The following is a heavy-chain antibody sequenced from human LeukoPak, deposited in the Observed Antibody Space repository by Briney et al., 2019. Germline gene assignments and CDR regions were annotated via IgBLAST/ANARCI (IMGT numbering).Heavy chain of an antibody. CDR1: GFTFSSYA. V-gene: IGHV3-23*01. Sequence: GGSLRLSRAASGFTFSSYALRWVRPARGKGLDWVSAISGSGGSIYYADSVKGRFTISRDNSKNTLYLQMNSLRAEDTAVYYWAKDGDPYSGDYAPYYFDYWGQGALVTVSS. D-gene: IGHD4-17*01. J-gene: IGHJ4*02. CDR2: ISGSGGSI. CDR3: AKDGDPYSGDYAPYYFDY.